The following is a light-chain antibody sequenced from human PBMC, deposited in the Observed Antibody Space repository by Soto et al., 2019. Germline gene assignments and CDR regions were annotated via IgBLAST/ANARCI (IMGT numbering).Light chain of an antibody. CDR1: QSVRSSS. Sequence: EIVLTQSPGTLSLSPGERATLSCRASQSVRSSSLAWYQQKPGQSPRLLVYGASSRATGVPDRFSGSGSGTDFTLSISSLRPEDFALYFWQQYGSSPQTFGQGTKVEIK. V-gene: IGKV3-20*01. CDR3: QQYGSSPQT. CDR2: GAS. J-gene: IGKJ1*01.